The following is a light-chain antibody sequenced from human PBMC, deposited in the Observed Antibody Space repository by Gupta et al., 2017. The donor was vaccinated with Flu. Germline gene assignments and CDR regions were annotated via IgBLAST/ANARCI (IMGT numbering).Light chain of an antibody. CDR1: QSVASY. V-gene: IGKV3-20*01. CDR3: QHDGTSHT. CDR2: GAS. J-gene: IGKJ2*01. Sequence: SPGCLSLFTGERATLSCRARQSVASYLVWYQQKAGQAPRLLIYGASSRANGIPDRFSGSGAGTDFSLTISRLEPEDCAVYYCQHDGTSHTFGQGTKLEIK.